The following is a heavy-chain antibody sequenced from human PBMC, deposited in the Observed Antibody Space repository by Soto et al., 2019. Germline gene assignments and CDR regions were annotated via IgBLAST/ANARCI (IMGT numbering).Heavy chain of an antibody. V-gene: IGHV4-30-4*01. CDR1: GGSISSDHYH. CDR2: IHYSGSI. J-gene: IGHJ6*02. Sequence: QVQLQESGPGLVRPSQTLSLTCTVSGGSISSDHYHWTWIRQPPGKGLEWIGYIHYSGSIYYNPSLQSRVTMSVDTSKNLFSLKLSSVTAADTAVYFCAREDDGGDRDYYGLDVWGQGITVTVSS. CDR3: AREDDGGDRDYYGLDV. D-gene: IGHD2-21*02.